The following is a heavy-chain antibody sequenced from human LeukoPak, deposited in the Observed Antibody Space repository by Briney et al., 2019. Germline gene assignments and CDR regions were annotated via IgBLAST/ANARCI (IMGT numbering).Heavy chain of an antibody. CDR3: VRYGSGSSRQFDY. V-gene: IGHV3-7*03. CDR1: GFTFSNYW. CDR2: IKEDGIDK. Sequence: GGSLRLSCAASGFTFSNYWMSWVRQAPGKGPEWVANIKEDGIDKYYVGSVRGRFTISRDNAKNSLYLQMNSLRAEDTAIYYCVRYGSGSSRQFDYWGQGTLVTVSS. J-gene: IGHJ4*02. D-gene: IGHD3-10*01.